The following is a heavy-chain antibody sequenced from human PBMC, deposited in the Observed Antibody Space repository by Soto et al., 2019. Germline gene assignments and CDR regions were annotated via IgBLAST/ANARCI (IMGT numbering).Heavy chain of an antibody. Sequence: GGSLRLSCAASGFTFSSYAMSWVRQAPGKGLEWVSAISGSGGSTYYADSVKGRFTISRDNSKNTLYLQMNSLRAEDTVVYYCAKDRGSRYYYYGMDVWGQGTTVTVSS. V-gene: IGHV3-23*01. J-gene: IGHJ6*02. CDR1: GFTFSSYA. CDR2: ISGSGGST. CDR3: AKDRGSRYYYYGMDV. D-gene: IGHD5-12*01.